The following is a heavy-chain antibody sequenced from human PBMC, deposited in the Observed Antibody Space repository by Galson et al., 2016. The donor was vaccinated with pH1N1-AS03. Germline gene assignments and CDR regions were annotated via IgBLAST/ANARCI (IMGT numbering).Heavy chain of an antibody. Sequence: TLSLTCTVSGGSIGSYYWSLIRQPPGMGLEWIGYVYDSGSINYNPSLKSRVTISVDTSKNQFSLKLSSVTAADTAVYYCARIVVVTPSYWYFDLWCRGTLVTVSS. D-gene: IGHD2-21*02. CDR1: GGSIGSYY. J-gene: IGHJ2*01. CDR3: ARIVVVTPSYWYFDL. CDR2: VYDSGSI. V-gene: IGHV4-59*08.